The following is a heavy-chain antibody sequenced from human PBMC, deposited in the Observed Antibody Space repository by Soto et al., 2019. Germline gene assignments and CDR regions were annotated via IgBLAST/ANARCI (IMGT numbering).Heavy chain of an antibody. D-gene: IGHD5-12*01. V-gene: IGHV3-48*01. CDR2: ISSSSSTI. CDR1: GFTFSSYS. CDR3: ARDLVIVVFDY. J-gene: IGHJ4*02. Sequence: PGGSLRLSCAASGFTFSSYSMNWVRQAPGKGLEWVSYISSSSSTIYYADSVKGRFTISRDNAKNSLYLQMNSLRAEDTAVYYCARDLVIVVFDYWGQGTLVTVSS.